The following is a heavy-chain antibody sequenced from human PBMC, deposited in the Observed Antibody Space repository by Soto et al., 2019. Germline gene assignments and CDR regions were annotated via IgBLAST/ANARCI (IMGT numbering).Heavy chain of an antibody. D-gene: IGHD6-13*01. V-gene: IGHV4-34*01. CDR3: ARVHIAAAGSFPYYFDY. CDR2: INHSGST. J-gene: IGHJ4*02. CDR1: GGSFSGYY. Sequence: PSETLSLTCAVYGGSFSGYYWSWIRQPPGKGLEWIGEINHSGSTNYNPSLKSRVTISVDTSKNQFSLKLSSVTAADTAVYYCARVHIAAAGSFPYYFDYWGQGTLVTVSS.